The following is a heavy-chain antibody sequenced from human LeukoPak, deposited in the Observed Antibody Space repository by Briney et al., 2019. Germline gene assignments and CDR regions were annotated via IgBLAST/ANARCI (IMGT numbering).Heavy chain of an antibody. CDR2: IWYDGSNK. CDR1: GFTFSSYG. D-gene: IGHD1-1*01. J-gene: IGHJ4*02. Sequence: GVSLRLSCAASGFTFSSYGMHWVRQAPGKGLEWVAVIWYDGSNKYYADSVKGRFTISRDNSKNTLYLQMNSLRAEDTAVYYCARGHDLAKRSVDYWGQGTLVTVSS. V-gene: IGHV3-33*01. CDR3: ARGHDLAKRSVDY.